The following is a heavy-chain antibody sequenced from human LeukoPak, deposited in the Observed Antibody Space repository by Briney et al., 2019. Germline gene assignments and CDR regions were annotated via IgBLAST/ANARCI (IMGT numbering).Heavy chain of an antibody. CDR3: TSLNSGYGGWFDH. D-gene: IGHD5-12*01. Sequence: SETLSLTCTVSGGSINNYFWSWIRQPPGKGLEWIGYIYYFGSTNYNPSLKSRVTISVDTSKNQFSLKLSSVTAADTAVYYCTSLNSGYGGWFDHWGQGTLVTVSS. V-gene: IGHV4-59*01. J-gene: IGHJ5*02. CDR1: GGSINNYF. CDR2: IYYFGST.